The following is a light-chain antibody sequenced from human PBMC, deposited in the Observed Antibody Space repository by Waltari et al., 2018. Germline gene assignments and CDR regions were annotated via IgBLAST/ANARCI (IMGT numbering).Light chain of an antibody. CDR3: TSYTSTTSRL. V-gene: IGLV2-14*01. Sequence: QSALTQPASVSAAPAQSPPISCTGTRSDVRAYNYVSRYQQSPGKAPKLIIYEVSHRPSGVSNRFSGSKSGNTASLTISGLQAEDEADYYCTSYTSTTSRLFGGGTKLTVL. CDR1: RSDVRAYNY. CDR2: EVS. J-gene: IGLJ3*02.